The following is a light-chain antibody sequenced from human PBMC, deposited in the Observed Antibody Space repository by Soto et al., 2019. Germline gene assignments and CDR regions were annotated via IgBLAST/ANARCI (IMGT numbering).Light chain of an antibody. V-gene: IGKV1-5*01. CDR1: QSISNW. J-gene: IGKJ1*01. CDR2: HAS. CDR3: QQYNSYSPSWT. Sequence: DIQMTQSPSTLPASVGDRVTSXXRASQSISNWLAWYQQKPGTAPKVLXXHASNLQSGVPPRFSGSGSGTEFTLTISSLQPDDFATYYCQQYNSYSPSWTFGQGTKVDIK.